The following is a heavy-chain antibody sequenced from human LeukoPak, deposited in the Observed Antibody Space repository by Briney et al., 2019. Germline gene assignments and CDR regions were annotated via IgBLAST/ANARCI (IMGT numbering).Heavy chain of an antibody. V-gene: IGHV4-59*12. Sequence: SETLSLTCTVSGGSISSYYWSWIRQPPGKGLEWIGYIYYSGSTNYNPSLKSRVTISVDTSKNQFSLKMSSVTAADTAVYYCARAPRQDYLLDYWGQGTLVTVSS. J-gene: IGHJ4*02. CDR1: GGSISSYY. CDR3: ARAPRQDYLLDY. D-gene: IGHD3-16*01. CDR2: IYYSGST.